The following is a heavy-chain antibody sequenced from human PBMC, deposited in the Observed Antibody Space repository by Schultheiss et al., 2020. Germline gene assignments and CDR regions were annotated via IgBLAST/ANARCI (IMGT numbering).Heavy chain of an antibody. CDR2: ISAYNGNT. V-gene: IGHV1-18*01. D-gene: IGHD5-12*01. CDR3: ARDGGYDYPTARYYGMDV. CDR1: GYTFTSYG. Sequence: ASVKVSCKASGYTFTSYGISWVRQAPGQGLEWMGWISAYNGNTNYAQKLQGRVTMTTDTSTSTAYMELRSLRSDVTAVYYCARDGGYDYPTARYYGMDVWGQGTTVTVSS. J-gene: IGHJ6*02.